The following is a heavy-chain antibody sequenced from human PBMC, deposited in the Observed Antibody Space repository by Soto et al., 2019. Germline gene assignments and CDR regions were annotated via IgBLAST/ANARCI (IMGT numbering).Heavy chain of an antibody. V-gene: IGHV4-59*08. CDR1: GGSISSYY. J-gene: IGHJ4*02. Sequence: SETLSLTCTVSGGSISSYYWSWIRQPPGKGLEWIGYIYYSGSTNYNPSLKSRVTISVDTSKNQFSLKLSSVTAADTAVYYCASHVTPPYYVFWGAPDYGGRGPLVTVSS. D-gene: IGHD3-3*01. CDR2: IYYSGST. CDR3: ASHVTPPYYVFWGAPDY.